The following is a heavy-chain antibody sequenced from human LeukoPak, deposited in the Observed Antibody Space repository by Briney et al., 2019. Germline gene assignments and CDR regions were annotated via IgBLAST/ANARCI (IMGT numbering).Heavy chain of an antibody. CDR2: IYVGDSDT. Sequence: GESLKISCKGSGYSFTSYWIGGGREMPGKGLGWMRIIYVGDSDTRDRPSFRGQVTISADKSINTAYLQWSSLKASDTAMYYCARVVDYDTRGYRTKNWFDPWGQGTLVTVSS. CDR3: ARVVDYDTRGYRTKNWFDP. CDR1: GYSFTSYW. V-gene: IGHV5-51*01. D-gene: IGHD3-22*01. J-gene: IGHJ5*02.